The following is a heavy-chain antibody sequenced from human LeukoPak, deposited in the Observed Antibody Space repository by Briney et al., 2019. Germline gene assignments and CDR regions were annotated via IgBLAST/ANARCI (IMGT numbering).Heavy chain of an antibody. D-gene: IGHD5-24*01. CDR1: GYSFANYW. CDR3: ARVVEMATKRGFFDY. V-gene: IGHV5-51*01. Sequence: GESLKISCKGSGYSFANYWIGWVRQLPGKGLEWMGIIYPGDSDARYSPSFQGQVTISADKSISTAYLRWSSLKASDTAIYYCARVVEMATKRGFFDYWGQGTRVTGSS. CDR2: IYPGDSDA. J-gene: IGHJ4*02.